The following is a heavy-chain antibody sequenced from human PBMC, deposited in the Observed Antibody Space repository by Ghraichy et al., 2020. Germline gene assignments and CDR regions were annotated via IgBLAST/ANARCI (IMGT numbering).Heavy chain of an antibody. CDR2: INQDGSEK. Sequence: GGSLRLSCAASGFTFPNYWMSWVRQAPGKGLEWVSNINQDGSEKYYVDSVKGRFTISRDNAKNSLYLQMNSLRVEDTAVYYCARDKTILASAMGGGEYWGKGTRVTVSS. J-gene: IGHJ4*02. CDR3: ARDKTILASAMGGGEY. D-gene: IGHD3-9*01. V-gene: IGHV3-7*01. CDR1: GFTFPNYW.